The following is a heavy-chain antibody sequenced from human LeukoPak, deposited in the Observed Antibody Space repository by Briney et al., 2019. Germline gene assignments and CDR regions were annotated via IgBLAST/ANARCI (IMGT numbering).Heavy chain of an antibody. Sequence: TSETLSLTCTVSGGSISSGGYYWSWIRQHPGTGLEWIGYIYYSGSTYYNPSLKSRVTISADTSKNQFSLKLSSVTAADTAVYYCARDRASGSYYLRYFDYWGQGTLVTVSS. CDR2: IYYSGST. D-gene: IGHD1-26*01. CDR1: GGSISSGGYY. V-gene: IGHV4-31*03. CDR3: ARDRASGSYYLRYFDY. J-gene: IGHJ4*02.